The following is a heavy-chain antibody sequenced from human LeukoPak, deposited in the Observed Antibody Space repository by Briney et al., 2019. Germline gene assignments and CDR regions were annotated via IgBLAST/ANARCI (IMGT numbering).Heavy chain of an antibody. Sequence: GGSLRLSCAASGFTFSNYAMSWVRQAPGKGLEWVSGINVSGGSTFYADSVRGRFTISRDNSKNTLYLQMNSLRAEDTAVYYCAKDAVFSSSWYRNWFDPWGQGTLVTVSS. CDR1: GFTFSNYA. CDR3: AKDAVFSSSWYRNWFDP. D-gene: IGHD6-13*01. V-gene: IGHV3-23*01. J-gene: IGHJ5*02. CDR2: INVSGGST.